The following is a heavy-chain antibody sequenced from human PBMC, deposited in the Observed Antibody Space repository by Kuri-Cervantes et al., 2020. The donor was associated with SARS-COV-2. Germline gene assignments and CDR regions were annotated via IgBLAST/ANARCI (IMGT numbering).Heavy chain of an antibody. CDR3: ARVEMTTIKFDY. V-gene: IGHV1-69*06. D-gene: IGHD5-24*01. CDR2: IIPIFGTS. J-gene: IGHJ4*02. Sequence: SVKVSCKASGGTFSSYAISWVRQAPGQGLEWMGGIIPIFGTSNYAQNFQGRVTITADKSTSTAYMELSSLRSEDTAVYYCARVEMTTIKFDYWGQGTLVPSPQ. CDR1: GGTFSSYA.